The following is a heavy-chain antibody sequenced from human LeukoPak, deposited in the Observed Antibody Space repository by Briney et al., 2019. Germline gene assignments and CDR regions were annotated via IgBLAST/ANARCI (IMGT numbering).Heavy chain of an antibody. D-gene: IGHD3-9*01. CDR3: ARGRGYYDILTGYWPYSTPDAFDI. V-gene: IGHV4-39*01. CDR1: GGSISSSSYY. CDR2: IYYSGST. Sequence: SETLSLTCTVSGGSISSSSYYWGWIRQPPGKGLEWIGSIYYSGSTYYNPSLKSRVTISVDTSKNQFSLKLSSVTAADTAVYYCARGRGYYDILTGYWPYSTPDAFDIWGQGTMVTVSS. J-gene: IGHJ3*02.